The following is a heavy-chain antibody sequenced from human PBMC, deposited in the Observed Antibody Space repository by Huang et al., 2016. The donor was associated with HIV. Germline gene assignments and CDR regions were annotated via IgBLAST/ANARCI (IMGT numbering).Heavy chain of an antibody. CDR2: IGWNGVDI. V-gene: IGHV3-9*01. CDR3: AKEGVNRYHYDYFDY. J-gene: IGHJ4*02. D-gene: IGHD3-16*01. CDR1: GFTFDDFA. Sequence: EVQLVESGGGLVQPGRSLRLSCAASGFTFDDFAMPWVRQGPGKGVERGPGIGWNGVDITYGDAGKGRFIISRENTKNSLYLQMNSLGPEDTAWYYCAKEGVNRYHYDYFDYWGQGTLVTVSS.